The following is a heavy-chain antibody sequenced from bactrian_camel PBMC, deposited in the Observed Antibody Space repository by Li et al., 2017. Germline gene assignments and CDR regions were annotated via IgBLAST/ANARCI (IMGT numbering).Heavy chain of an antibody. CDR1: GFIFGSYG. V-gene: IGHV3S1*01. CDR2: FTTSDGTT. J-gene: IGHJ4*01. Sequence: HVQLVESGGGLVQPGGSLRLSCQASGFIFGSYGVLWVRQVPGKEREGVAAFTTSDGTTSYADSVKGRFTISKDNAKNTLYLQMNSLKTEDTAVYYCARGPENLWEYGYWGQGTQVTVS. CDR3: ARGPENLWEYGY.